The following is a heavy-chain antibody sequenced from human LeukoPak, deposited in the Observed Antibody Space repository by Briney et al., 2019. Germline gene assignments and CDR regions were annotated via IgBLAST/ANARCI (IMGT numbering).Heavy chain of an antibody. CDR1: GYTFTGYY. Sequence: GASVKVSCKASGYTFTGYYMHWVRQAPGQGLEWMGWINPNSGGTNYAQKFQGRVTMARDTSISTAYMELSRLRSDDTAVYYCARDQVDSSGYYYRARSPDWFDPWGQGTLVTVSS. CDR3: ARDQVDSSGYYYRARSPDWFDP. V-gene: IGHV1-2*02. D-gene: IGHD3-22*01. CDR2: INPNSGGT. J-gene: IGHJ5*02.